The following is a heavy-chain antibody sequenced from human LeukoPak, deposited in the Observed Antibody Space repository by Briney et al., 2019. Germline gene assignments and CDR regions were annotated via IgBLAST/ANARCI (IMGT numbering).Heavy chain of an antibody. CDR1: GYTFTGYY. D-gene: IGHD1-26*01. Sequence: GASVKVSCKDSGYTFTGYYMHWVRQAPGQGLEWMGWINPNSGGTNYAQKFQGRVTMTRDTSISTAYMELSRLRSDDTAVYYCARVSPLQSGSTGFDYWGQGTLVTVSS. J-gene: IGHJ4*02. CDR3: ARVSPLQSGSTGFDY. CDR2: INPNSGGT. V-gene: IGHV1-2*02.